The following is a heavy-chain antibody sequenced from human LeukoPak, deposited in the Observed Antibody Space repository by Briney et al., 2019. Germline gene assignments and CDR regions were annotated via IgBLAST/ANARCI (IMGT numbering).Heavy chain of an antibody. CDR3: AREAMGAGNWFFDL. D-gene: IGHD3-16*01. V-gene: IGHV3-74*01. Sequence: QPGGSLIISCEASGFTFRNYWMHWGRQVPGKGLVWISRLHKDGSNPIYTDSVKGRFTISRDNARNTLYLQMDSLRVEDTAVYSCAREAMGAGNWFFDLWGRGTLVTVSS. J-gene: IGHJ2*01. CDR2: LHKDGSNP. CDR1: GFTFRNYW.